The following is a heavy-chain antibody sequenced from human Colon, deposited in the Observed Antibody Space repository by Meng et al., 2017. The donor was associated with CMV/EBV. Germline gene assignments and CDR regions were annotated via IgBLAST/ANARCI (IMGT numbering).Heavy chain of an antibody. CDR3: AKVAICTNGVCQYGMDV. J-gene: IGHJ6*02. V-gene: IGHV3-23*01. CDR2: ISGSGGST. Sequence: GGSLRLSCAASGFTFSSYAMGWVRQAPGKGLEWVSAISGSGGSTYYADSVKGRFTISRDNSKNTLYLQMNSLRAEDTAVYYCAKVAICTNGVCQYGMDVWGQGTTVTVSS. D-gene: IGHD2-8*01. CDR1: GFTFSSYA.